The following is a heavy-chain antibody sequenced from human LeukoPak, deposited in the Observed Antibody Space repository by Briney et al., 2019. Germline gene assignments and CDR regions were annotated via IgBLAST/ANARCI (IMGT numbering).Heavy chain of an antibody. CDR1: GYTFTGYY. CDR3: AGAVGSSGSGGFDP. J-gene: IGHJ5*02. CDR2: INPNSGGT. D-gene: IGHD3-22*01. Sequence: GASLKVSCKASGYTFTGYYMHWVRQAPGQGLEWMGWINPNSGGTNYAQKFQGRVTMTRDTSISTAYMELSSLRSEDTAVYYCAGAVGSSGSGGFDPWGQGTLVTVSS. V-gene: IGHV1-2*02.